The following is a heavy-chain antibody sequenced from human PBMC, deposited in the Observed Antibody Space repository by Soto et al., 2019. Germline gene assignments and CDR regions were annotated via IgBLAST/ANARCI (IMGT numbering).Heavy chain of an antibody. J-gene: IGHJ5*02. CDR1: GYTFTSYD. V-gene: IGHV1-8*01. CDR3: ARGYEGHYDFWRFDP. CDR2: MNPNSGNT. D-gene: IGHD3-3*01. Sequence: QVQLVQSGAEVKKPGASVKVSCKASGYTFTSYDINWVRQATGQGLEWMGWMNPNSGNTGYAQKFQDRVTMTRTTSISTAYTELSSLRSEDTAVYYCARGYEGHYDFWRFDPWGQGTLVTVSS.